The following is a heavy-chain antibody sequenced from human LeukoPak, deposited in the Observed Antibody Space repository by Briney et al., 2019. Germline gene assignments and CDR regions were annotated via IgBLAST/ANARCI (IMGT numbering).Heavy chain of an antibody. V-gene: IGHV3-48*01. Sequence: GGSLRLSCAASGFTFSSYSMNWVRQAPGKGREWVSYISSSSSTIYYADSVKGRFTISRDNSKNTLYLQMNSLRAEDTAVYYCARDLLDGYGMDVWGQGTTVTVSS. CDR2: ISSSSSTI. D-gene: IGHD1-1*01. CDR3: ARDLLDGYGMDV. J-gene: IGHJ6*02. CDR1: GFTFSSYS.